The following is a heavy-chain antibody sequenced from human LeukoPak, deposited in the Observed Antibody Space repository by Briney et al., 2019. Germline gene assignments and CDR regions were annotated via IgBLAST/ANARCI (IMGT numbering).Heavy chain of an antibody. CDR2: ILYDGSKE. CDR3: AKEQSSGWYRVADH. V-gene: IGHV3-30*18. Sequence: GGSLRLSCAASGFTFSSAGMHWVRQAPGKGLEWVAVILYDGSKEYYPDSVKGRFPISRDNSKDTLYLQMNSLRVEDTAVYYCAKEQSSGWYRVADHWGQGTLVTVFS. J-gene: IGHJ4*02. CDR1: GFTFSSAG. D-gene: IGHD6-19*01.